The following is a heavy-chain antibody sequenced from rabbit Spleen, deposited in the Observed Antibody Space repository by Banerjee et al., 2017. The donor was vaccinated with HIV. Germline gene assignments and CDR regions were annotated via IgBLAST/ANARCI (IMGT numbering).Heavy chain of an antibody. V-gene: IGHV1S47*01. CDR1: GFDISKYG. J-gene: IGHJ3*01. D-gene: IGHD8-1*01. Sequence: QEQLVESGGGLVQPGGSLKLSCTVSGFDISKYGVTWVRQAPGKGLEWIGYIDPLFGTTYYANWVNGRFTISSHNAQNTLYLQLNSLTVADTATYFCARDTGSSFSSYGMDLWGQGTLVTVS. CDR3: ARDTGSSFSSYGMDL. CDR2: IDPLFGTT.